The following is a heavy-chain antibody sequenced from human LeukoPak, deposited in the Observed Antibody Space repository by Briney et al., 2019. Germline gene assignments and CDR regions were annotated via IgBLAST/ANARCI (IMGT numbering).Heavy chain of an antibody. CDR2: ISDSGST. CDR1: GASINSYY. V-gene: IGHV4-59*08. Sequence: ASETLSLTCTVSGASINSYYWSWIRQPPEQGLDWIGYISDSGSTNYNPSLESRVTMSVDPSKNQFSLKLTSVTAADTAVYFCARHYHGDPFDYWGQGALVTVSS. J-gene: IGHJ4*02. D-gene: IGHD4-17*01. CDR3: ARHYHGDPFDY.